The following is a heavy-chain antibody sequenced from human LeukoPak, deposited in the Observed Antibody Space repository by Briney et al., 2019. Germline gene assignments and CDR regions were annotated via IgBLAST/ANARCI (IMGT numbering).Heavy chain of an antibody. CDR3: ATKDLLRFLEWFKF. CDR1: GYTLTELS. CDR2: FDPEDGET. V-gene: IGHV1-24*01. Sequence: GASVKVSCKVSGYTLTELSMHWVRQAPGKGLEWMGGFDPEDGETIYAQKFQGRVTMTQDTSTDTAYMELSSLRSEDTAVYYCATKDLLRFLEWFKFWGQGTLVTVSS. D-gene: IGHD3-3*01. J-gene: IGHJ4*02.